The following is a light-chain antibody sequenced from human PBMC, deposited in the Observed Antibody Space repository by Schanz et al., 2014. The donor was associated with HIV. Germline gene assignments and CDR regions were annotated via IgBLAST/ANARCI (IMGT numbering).Light chain of an antibody. J-gene: IGKJ2*01. Sequence: EIVMTQSPATLSVSPGERATLSCRASQSVSSNLAWYQQKPGQAPRLLIYGASTRATGIPARFSGSGSGTEFTLTISSLQPEDLATYYCLQDYSHPNTFGQGTKLEI. CDR3: LQDYSHPNT. V-gene: IGKV3-15*01. CDR1: QSVSSN. CDR2: GAS.